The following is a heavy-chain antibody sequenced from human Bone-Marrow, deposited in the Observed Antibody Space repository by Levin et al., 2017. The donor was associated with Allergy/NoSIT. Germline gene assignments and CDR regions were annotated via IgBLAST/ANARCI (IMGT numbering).Heavy chain of an antibody. Sequence: ASVKVSCKASGYTFTGYYLHWVRQAPGQGLEWMGWINPNIGGTNYAQKFQDRVTMTRDTSISTAYMELSRLRSDDTAVYYCARGELGTFFYWGQGTLVTVSS. J-gene: IGHJ4*02. CDR3: ARGELGTFFY. V-gene: IGHV1-2*02. D-gene: IGHD7-27*01. CDR1: GYTFTGYY. CDR2: INPNIGGT.